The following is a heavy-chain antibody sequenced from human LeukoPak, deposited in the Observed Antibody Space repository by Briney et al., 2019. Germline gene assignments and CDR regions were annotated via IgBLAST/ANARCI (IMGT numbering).Heavy chain of an antibody. D-gene: IGHD6-13*01. CDR3: ARAGIDIETAGTIHNWFDP. V-gene: IGHV4-59*12. Sequence: SETLSLTCTVSGGSISSYYWSWIRQPPGKGLEWIGYSNYGGSTKYNPSLKSRVTISVDTSKNQFSLKLSSVTAADTAVYFCARAGIDIETAGTIHNWFDPWGQGTQVTVSS. CDR1: GGSISSYY. J-gene: IGHJ5*02. CDR2: SNYGGST.